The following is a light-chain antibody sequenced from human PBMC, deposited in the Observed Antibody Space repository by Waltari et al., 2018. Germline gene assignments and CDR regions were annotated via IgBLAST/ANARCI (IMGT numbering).Light chain of an antibody. CDR3: QQFYSTPRT. V-gene: IGKV4-1*01. CDR2: WAS. J-gene: IGKJ1*01. CDR1: QSVLFSSNNQNY. Sequence: DIVMTQSPDSLAVSLGERATINCKSSQSVLFSSNNQNYLAWYQQKPQQPPKLLIYWASTRESGVRDRFSGSGSGTDFTLTISSLQAEDVAVYYCQQFYSTPRTFGQGTKVEIK.